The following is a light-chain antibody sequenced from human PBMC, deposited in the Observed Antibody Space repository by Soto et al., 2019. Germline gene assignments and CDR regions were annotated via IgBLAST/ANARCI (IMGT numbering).Light chain of an antibody. V-gene: IGLV2-8*01. J-gene: IGLJ2*01. CDR1: SSDVGAYNY. Sequence: QSALAQPPSASGSPGQSVTISCTGTSSDVGAYNYVSWYQQHPGKAPKLIIYDVSQRPSGVPDHFSGSKSGNTASLTVSGLQAEDEAVYYCNSFAGRAHVVFGGGTKVTVL. CDR2: DVS. CDR3: NSFAGRAHVV.